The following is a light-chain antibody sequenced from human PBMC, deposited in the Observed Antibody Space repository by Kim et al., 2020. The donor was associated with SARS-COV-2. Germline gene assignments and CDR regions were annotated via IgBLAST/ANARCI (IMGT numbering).Light chain of an antibody. CDR1: QGIRID. CDR3: LQHNTYPYT. CDR2: SAS. Sequence: SASVGDRVTITCRASQGIRIDLAWYQQKPGKAPKRLIDSASTLQSGVPSRCSGSGFGTEFTLTISSLQPEDFATYYCLQHNTYPYTFGQGTKLEI. V-gene: IGKV1-17*01. J-gene: IGKJ2*01.